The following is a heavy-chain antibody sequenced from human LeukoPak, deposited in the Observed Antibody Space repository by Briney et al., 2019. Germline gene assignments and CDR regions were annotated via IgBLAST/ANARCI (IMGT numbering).Heavy chain of an antibody. CDR2: IIPIFGTA. CDR1: GGTFSSYA. Sequence: GASVKVSCKASGGTFSSYAISWVRQAPGQGLEWMGGIIPIFGTANYAQKFQGRVTITTDESTSTAYMELSSLRSEDTAVYYCARGENQLLSPPGYWGQGTLVTVSS. V-gene: IGHV1-69*05. D-gene: IGHD2-2*01. CDR3: ARGENQLLSPPGY. J-gene: IGHJ4*02.